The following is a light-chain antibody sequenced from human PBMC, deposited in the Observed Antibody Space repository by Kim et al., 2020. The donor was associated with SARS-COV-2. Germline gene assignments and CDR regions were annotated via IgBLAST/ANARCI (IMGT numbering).Light chain of an antibody. CDR3: QSYNRDNVL. J-gene: IGLJ2*01. CDR2: EDD. V-gene: IGLV6-57*03. CDR1: SGSIDANY. Sequence: GKTVTLSCTRSSGSIDANYVQWYQQRPGGVPTAVIYEDDQRPSGVSDRFSGSIDNSSNSASLAISGLRTEDEADYYCQSYNRDNVLFGGGTQLTVL.